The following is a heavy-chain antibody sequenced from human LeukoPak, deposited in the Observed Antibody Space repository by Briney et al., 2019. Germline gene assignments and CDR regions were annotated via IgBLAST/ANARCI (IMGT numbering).Heavy chain of an antibody. CDR2: IWYDGSNK. D-gene: IGHD1-26*01. J-gene: IGHJ6*02. CDR1: GFTFSSYG. CDR3: ARGELPYYYYYGMDV. Sequence: GRSLRPSCAASGFTFSSYGMHWVRQAPGKGLKWVAVIWYDGSNKYYADSVKGRFTISRDNSKNTLYLQKNSLRAEDTAVYYCARGELPYYYYYGMDVWGQGTTVTVSS. V-gene: IGHV3-33*01.